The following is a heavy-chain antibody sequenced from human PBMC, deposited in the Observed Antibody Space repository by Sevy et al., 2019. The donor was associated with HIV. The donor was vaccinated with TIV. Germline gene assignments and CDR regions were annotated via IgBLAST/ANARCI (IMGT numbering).Heavy chain of an antibody. CDR2: ISGNGYYK. V-gene: IGHV3-21*01. J-gene: IGHJ4*02. D-gene: IGHD2-15*01. Sequence: GGSLRLSCAASGFTFRNFSINWVRQAPGKGLEWVSSISGNGYYKYFADSVKGRFTISRDNAKNSLDLQMNSLRAEDTAVYYGARVFSGGSDIYYFDYWGQGIQGTGSS. CDR1: GFTFRNFS. CDR3: ARVFSGGSDIYYFDY.